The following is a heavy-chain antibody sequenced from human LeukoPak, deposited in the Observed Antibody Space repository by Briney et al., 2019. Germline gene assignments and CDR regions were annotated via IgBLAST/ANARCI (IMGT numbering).Heavy chain of an antibody. CDR3: VRESSLHWLASGWFDP. D-gene: IGHD6-19*01. CDR1: GASVNTGSHY. V-gene: IGHV4-61*01. Sequence: PSETLSLTCAVSGASVNTGSHYWSWIRQPPGKALEWIGYIHYSGTTNYNPSLKSRLTMSIDASKNQFSLSLRSLTPADTAVYYCVRESSLHWLASGWFDPWGQGTLVAVSS. CDR2: IHYSGTT. J-gene: IGHJ5*02.